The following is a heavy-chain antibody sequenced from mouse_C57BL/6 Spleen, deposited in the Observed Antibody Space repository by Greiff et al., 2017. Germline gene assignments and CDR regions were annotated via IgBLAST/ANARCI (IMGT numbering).Heavy chain of an antibody. V-gene: IGHV1-69*01. CDR2: IDPSDSYT. Sequence: QVKLLQPGAELVMPGASVKLSCKASGYTFTSYWMHWVKQRPGQGLEWIGEIDPSDSYTNYNQKLKGKFTLTVDKSSTQAYMQLSSLTSEDSAVYYCARRYSNYWYFDVWGTGTTVTVSS. CDR3: ARRYSNYWYFDV. CDR1: GYTFTSYW. D-gene: IGHD2-5*01. J-gene: IGHJ1*03.